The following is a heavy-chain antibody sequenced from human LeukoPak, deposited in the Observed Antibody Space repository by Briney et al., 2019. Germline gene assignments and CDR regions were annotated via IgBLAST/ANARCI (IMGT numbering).Heavy chain of an antibody. D-gene: IGHD5-18*01. CDR3: AKGPRAAMVTLFDY. CDR1: GFTFSSYA. J-gene: IGHJ4*02. CDR2: ISDSGGST. V-gene: IGHV3-23*01. Sequence: PGGALRHSCAASGFTFSSYAMSWVRQAPGKGLEWVSAISDSGGSTYYADSVKGRFTISRDNSKNTLYLQMNSLRAEDTAVYYCAKGPRAAMVTLFDYWGQGTLVTVSS.